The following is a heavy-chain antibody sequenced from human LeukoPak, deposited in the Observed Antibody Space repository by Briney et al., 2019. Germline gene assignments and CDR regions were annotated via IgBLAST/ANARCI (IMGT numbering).Heavy chain of an antibody. Sequence: GGSLRLSCAASGFIFSSYSMNWVRQAPGKGLEWVSSITSSSSYIYYADSVKGRFTLSRDNAKNSLYLQMNSLRAEDTAVYYCARGGAARPDFWGQGTLVTVSS. CDR1: GFIFSSYS. CDR2: ITSSSSYI. D-gene: IGHD6-6*01. CDR3: ARGGAARPDF. J-gene: IGHJ4*02. V-gene: IGHV3-21*01.